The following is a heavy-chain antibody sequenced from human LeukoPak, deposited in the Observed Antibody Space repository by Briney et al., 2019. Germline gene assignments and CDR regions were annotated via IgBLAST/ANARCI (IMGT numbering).Heavy chain of an antibody. CDR3: AKDMHYYDSSGLFDY. Sequence: PGGSLRLSCAASGFTFGSYAMSWVRQAPGKGLEWVSAISGSGGSTYYADSVKGRFTISRDNSKNTLYLQMNSLRAEDTAVYYCAKDMHYYDSSGLFDYWGQGTLVTVSS. J-gene: IGHJ4*02. CDR2: ISGSGGST. D-gene: IGHD3-22*01. V-gene: IGHV3-23*01. CDR1: GFTFGSYA.